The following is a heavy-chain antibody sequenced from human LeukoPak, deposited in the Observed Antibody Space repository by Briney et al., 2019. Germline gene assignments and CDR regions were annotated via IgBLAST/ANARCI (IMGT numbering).Heavy chain of an antibody. V-gene: IGHV4-4*02. Sequence: SETLSLTCAVSGGSISSSNWWSWVRQPPGKGLEWIGEIDHSGSTNYNPSLKSRVTISVDKSKNQFSLKLSSVTAADTAVYYCASLIAAAGSFDYWGQGTLVTVSS. CDR3: ASLIAAAGSFDY. CDR1: GGSISSSNW. D-gene: IGHD6-13*01. J-gene: IGHJ4*02. CDR2: IDHSGST.